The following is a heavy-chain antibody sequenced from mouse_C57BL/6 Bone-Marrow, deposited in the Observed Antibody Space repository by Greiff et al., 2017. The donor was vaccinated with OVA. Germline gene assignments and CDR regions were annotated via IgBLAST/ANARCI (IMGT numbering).Heavy chain of an antibody. V-gene: IGHV1-56*01. CDR2: IFPGSGST. CDR1: GYTFTSHW. Sequence: VQLQQSGPELARPWASVKISCQAPGYTFTSHWMQWVRQRPGQGLEWIGEIFPGSGSTYYNEKFKGKATLTVDTSSSTAYMQLSSLTSEDSAVYFCAPGSNPAWFAYWGQGTLVTVSA. CDR3: APGSNPAWFAY. D-gene: IGHD1-1*01. J-gene: IGHJ3*01.